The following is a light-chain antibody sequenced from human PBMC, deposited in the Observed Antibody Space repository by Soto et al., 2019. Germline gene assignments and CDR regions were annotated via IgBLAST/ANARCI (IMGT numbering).Light chain of an antibody. J-gene: IGKJ4*01. Sequence: EVVLTQSPATLSLSPGERATLSCRASQSVSSYFAWYQQKPGQAPRLLMFRTSSRATGFPARFSGSGSGTEFNLTISSLQSEDFGVYYCQQYNNWPRATFGGGTKVDIK. CDR3: QQYNNWPRAT. V-gene: IGKV3-15*01. CDR2: RTS. CDR1: QSVSSY.